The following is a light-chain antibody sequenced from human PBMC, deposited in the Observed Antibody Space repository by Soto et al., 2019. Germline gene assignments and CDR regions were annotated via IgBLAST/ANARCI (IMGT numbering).Light chain of an antibody. CDR3: QSYDNSLSGSWV. CDR2: GNS. CDR1: SSNIGAGFD. V-gene: IGLV1-40*01. Sequence: QPVLTQPPSVSGAPGQRVTISCTGSSSNIGAGFDVHWYHQIAGTAPKLLIYGNSNRPSGVPDRFSGSKSGTSASLAINGLSAEDEAHYYCQSYDNSLSGSWVFGGGTQVTVL. J-gene: IGLJ3*02.